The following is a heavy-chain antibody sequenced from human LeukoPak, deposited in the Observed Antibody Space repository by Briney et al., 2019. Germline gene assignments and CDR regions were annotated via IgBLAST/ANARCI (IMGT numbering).Heavy chain of an antibody. D-gene: IGHD3-10*01. Sequence: PSETVSLNCTVSGGSISSGDYYCSGIRQHPGKCLEWIGYIYYSGSTYYNPSRKSRVALWVGTSKNQYSLRLSSVTAADTAVYYCARVPDGSGSYGYFNYYRRGTLDSVSS. V-gene: IGHV4-30-4*01. CDR1: GGSISSGDYY. CDR2: IYYSGST. CDR3: ARVPDGSGSYGYFNY. J-gene: IGHJ4*02.